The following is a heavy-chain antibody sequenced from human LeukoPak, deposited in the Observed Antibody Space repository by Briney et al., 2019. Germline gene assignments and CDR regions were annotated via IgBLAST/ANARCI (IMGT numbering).Heavy chain of an antibody. CDR2: INHSGST. CDR3: ARGGGKLQYLAY. Sequence: PSETLSLTCAVYGGSLRGYYWSWIRQPPGKGLEWIGEINHSGSTNYNPSLKSRVTISVDTSKNQFSLKLSSVTAADTAVYYCARGGGKLQYLAYWGQGTLVTVSS. CDR1: GGSLRGYY. D-gene: IGHD3-9*01. V-gene: IGHV4-34*01. J-gene: IGHJ4*02.